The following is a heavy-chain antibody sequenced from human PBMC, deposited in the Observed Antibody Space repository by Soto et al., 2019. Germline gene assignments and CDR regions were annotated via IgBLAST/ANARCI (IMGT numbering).Heavy chain of an antibody. J-gene: IGHJ3*02. Sequence: QVQLVQSGAEVKKPGSSVKVSCKASGGTFSSYAISWVRQAPGQGLEWMGGIIPIFGTANYAQKFQGRVTITADESTSTAYMELSSLRSEDTVVYYCARAPGYSGSYPPGGAFDIWGQGTMVTVSS. CDR2: IIPIFGTA. V-gene: IGHV1-69*01. D-gene: IGHD1-26*01. CDR3: ARAPGYSGSYPPGGAFDI. CDR1: GGTFSSYA.